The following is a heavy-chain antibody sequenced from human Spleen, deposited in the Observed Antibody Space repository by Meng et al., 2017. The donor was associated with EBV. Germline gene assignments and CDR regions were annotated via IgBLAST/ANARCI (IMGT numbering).Heavy chain of an antibody. Sequence: VQVVQSAAEVKKPGASMQVSCKASGYTFTGYYIHWVRQAPGQGLEWMGRIIPNSGGTNYAQNFQGRVTMTRDTSISTAYMELNSLTSDDTAVYYCARDRAVGSTLFSFDQWGQGTLVTVSS. CDR1: GYTFTGYY. CDR2: IIPNSGGT. CDR3: ARDRAVGSTLFSFDQ. J-gene: IGHJ4*02. D-gene: IGHD1-26*01. V-gene: IGHV1-2*06.